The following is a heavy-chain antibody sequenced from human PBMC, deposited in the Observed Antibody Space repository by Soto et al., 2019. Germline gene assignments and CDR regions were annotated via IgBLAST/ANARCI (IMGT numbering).Heavy chain of an antibody. D-gene: IGHD3-22*01. V-gene: IGHV1-69*06. Sequence: QVQLVQSGAEVKKPGSSVKVSCKASGGTFSSYAISWVRQAPGQGLEWMGGIIPIFGTANYAQKFQGRVTITADKSTSTDYMELSSLRSEDTAVYYCSGNDYYDSIGPVSSTHWGQGTLVTVSS. CDR3: SGNDYYDSIGPVSSTH. CDR1: GGTFSSYA. CDR2: IIPIFGTA. J-gene: IGHJ4*02.